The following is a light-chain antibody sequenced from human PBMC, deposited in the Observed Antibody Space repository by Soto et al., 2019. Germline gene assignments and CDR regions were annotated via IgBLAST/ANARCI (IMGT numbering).Light chain of an antibody. CDR3: LSADSSGTYVE. J-gene: IGLJ2*01. CDR1: ALPKKY. CDR2: KDS. Sequence: SYELTQPPSVSVSLGQMARITCSGEALPKKYAYWYQQKPGQFPVLVIYKDSERPSGIPERFSGSSSGTIVTLTISGVQAEDEADYYCLSADSSGTYVEFGGGTKLTVL. V-gene: IGLV3-16*01.